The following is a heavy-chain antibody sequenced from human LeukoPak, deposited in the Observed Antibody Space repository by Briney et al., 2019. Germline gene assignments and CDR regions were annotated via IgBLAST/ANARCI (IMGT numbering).Heavy chain of an antibody. D-gene: IGHD5-24*01. CDR1: GYTFTSYD. Sequence: ASVKVSCKASGYTFTSYDINWVRQATGQGLEWMGWMNPNSGNTGYAQKFQGRVTMTEDTSTDTAYMELSSLRSEDTAVYYCATEVRYDGWEDFDYWGQGTLVTVSS. V-gene: IGHV1-8*01. CDR3: ATEVRYDGWEDFDY. J-gene: IGHJ4*02. CDR2: MNPNSGNT.